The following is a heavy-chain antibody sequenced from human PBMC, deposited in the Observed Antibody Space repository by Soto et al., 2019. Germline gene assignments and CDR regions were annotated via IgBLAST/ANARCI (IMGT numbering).Heavy chain of an antibody. CDR3: ARDRGQWELLPDAFDI. J-gene: IGHJ3*02. CDR2: ISSSSSYI. Sequence: EVQLVESGGGLVKPGGSLRLSCAASGFTFSSYSMNWVRQALGKGLEWVSSISSSSSYIYYADSVKGRFTISRDNAKNSLYLQMNSLRAEDTAVYYCARDRGQWELLPDAFDIWGQGTMVTVSS. V-gene: IGHV3-21*01. CDR1: GFTFSSYS. D-gene: IGHD1-26*01.